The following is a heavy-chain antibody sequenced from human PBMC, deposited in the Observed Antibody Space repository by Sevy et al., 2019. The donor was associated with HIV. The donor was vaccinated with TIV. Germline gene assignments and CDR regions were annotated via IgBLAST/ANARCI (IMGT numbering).Heavy chain of an antibody. Sequence: GGSLRLSCAASGFTFSSYGMHWVRQAPGKGLEWVAVISYDGSNKYYVDSVKGRFTISRDNSKNTLYLQMNSLRAEDTAVYYCAKGPKYYDFWSGYYKGRPRWFDPWGQGTLVTVSS. D-gene: IGHD3-3*01. V-gene: IGHV3-30*18. CDR2: ISYDGSNK. CDR1: GFTFSSYG. CDR3: AKGPKYYDFWSGYYKGRPRWFDP. J-gene: IGHJ5*02.